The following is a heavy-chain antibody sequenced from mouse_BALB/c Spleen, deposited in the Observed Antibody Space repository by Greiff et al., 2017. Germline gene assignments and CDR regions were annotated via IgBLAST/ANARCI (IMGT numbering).Heavy chain of an antibody. CDR3: ARVGLLRLQNAMDY. CDR2: IWAGGST. CDR1: GFSLTSYG. J-gene: IGHJ4*01. D-gene: IGHD1-2*01. V-gene: IGHV2-9*02. Sequence: QVQLQQSGPGLVAPSQSLSLTCTVSGFSLTSYGLHWVRQPPGKGLEWLGVIWAGGSTNYNSALMSRLSISKDNSKSQVFLKMNSLQTDDTAMYYCARVGLLRLQNAMDYWGQGTSGTVSS.